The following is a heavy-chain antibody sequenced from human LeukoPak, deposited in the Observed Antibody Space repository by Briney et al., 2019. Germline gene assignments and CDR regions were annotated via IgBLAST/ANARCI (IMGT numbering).Heavy chain of an antibody. CDR2: INSGGSTM. V-gene: IGHV3-11*04. CDR3: ARDGYSSGWYVY. CDR1: GFIFSDYY. Sequence: PGGSLRLSCAASGFIFSDYYMTWIRQAPGKGLEWVSYINSGGSTMDYADSVNGRFTISRANAKNSLYLQLNSLRAEDTAVYYCARDGYSSGWYVYWGQGTLVTVSS. J-gene: IGHJ4*02. D-gene: IGHD6-19*01.